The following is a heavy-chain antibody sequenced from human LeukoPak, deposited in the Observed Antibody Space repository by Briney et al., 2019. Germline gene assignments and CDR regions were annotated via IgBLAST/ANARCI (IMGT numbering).Heavy chain of an antibody. CDR1: AGSISSSNYY. CDR3: ATSRRYFDPFDY. D-gene: IGHD3-9*01. Sequence: SETLSLTCTVSAGSISSSNYYWGWIRQPPGKGLEWIGSIYYSGRTYYNPSLKSRVTISVDTSKNQFSLKLSSVTAADTAVYYCATSRRYFDPFDYWGQGTLVTVSS. J-gene: IGHJ4*02. V-gene: IGHV4-39*01. CDR2: IYYSGRT.